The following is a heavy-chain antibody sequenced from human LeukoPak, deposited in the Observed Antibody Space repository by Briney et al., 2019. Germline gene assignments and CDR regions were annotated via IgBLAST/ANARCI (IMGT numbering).Heavy chain of an antibody. CDR3: ARGRELILDIVVVPAAGGFDY. Sequence: GSLRLSCAASGFTLSSYSMNWVRQAPGKGLEWIGEINHSGSTNYNPSLKSRVTISVDTSKNQFSLKLSSVTAADTAVYYCARGRELILDIVVVPAAGGFDYWGQGTLVTVSS. CDR2: INHSGST. D-gene: IGHD2-2*03. V-gene: IGHV4-34*01. CDR1: GFTLSSYS. J-gene: IGHJ4*02.